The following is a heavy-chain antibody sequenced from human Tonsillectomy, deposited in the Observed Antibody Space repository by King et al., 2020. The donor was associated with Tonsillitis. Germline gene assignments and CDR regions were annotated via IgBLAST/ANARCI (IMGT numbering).Heavy chain of an antibody. CDR2: IIPFIRAS. Sequence: QLVQSGAEVKKPGSSVKVSCKASGGTFSSYAISWVRQAPGQGLEWMGGIIPFIRASNYAPKFQGRVTITADESTNTAYMYLSSLRSEDTAVYYCAKDRGLGSILEATAVSYGMDVWGQGTTVTVSS. CDR3: AKDRGLGSILEATAVSYGMDV. D-gene: IGHD3-16*01. CDR1: GGTFSSYA. J-gene: IGHJ6*02. V-gene: IGHV1-69*01.